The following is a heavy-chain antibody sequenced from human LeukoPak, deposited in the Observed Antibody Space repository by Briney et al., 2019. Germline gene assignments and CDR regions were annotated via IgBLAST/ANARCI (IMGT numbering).Heavy chain of an antibody. CDR3: ARARYYGSGSKRGFDY. J-gene: IGHJ4*02. Sequence: PSETLSLTCAVSGYSISSGYYWGWIRQPPGKGLELIGSIYHSGSTYYNPSLKSRVTISVDTSKNQFSLKLSSVTAADTAVYYCARARYYGSGSKRGFDYWGQGTLVTVSS. CDR2: IYHSGST. CDR1: GYSISSGYY. D-gene: IGHD3-10*01. V-gene: IGHV4-38-2*01.